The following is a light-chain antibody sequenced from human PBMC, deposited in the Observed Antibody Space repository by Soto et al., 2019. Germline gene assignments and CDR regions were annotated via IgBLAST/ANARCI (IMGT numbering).Light chain of an antibody. J-gene: IGLJ3*02. CDR1: SSNIGTNA. CDR3: AAWDDSLTGWV. Sequence: QSVLTQPPSVSGTPGQRVTISCSGSSSNIGTNAVNWFLQLPGTAPKLLIYNYDQRPSGVPYRLSGSKSGTSASLAISGLQSEDEADYYCAAWDDSLTGWVFGGGTKLTVL. V-gene: IGLV1-44*01. CDR2: NYD.